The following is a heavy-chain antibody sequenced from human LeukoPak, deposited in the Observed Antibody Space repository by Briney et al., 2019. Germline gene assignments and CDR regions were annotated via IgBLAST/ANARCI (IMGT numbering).Heavy chain of an antibody. Sequence: GASVKVSCKVSGYTLTELSMHWVRQAPGKGLEWMGGFDPEDGETIYAQKFQGRVTVTEDTSTDTAYMELSSLRSEDTAVYYCATARIWFGEPPSRFCDYWGQGTLVTVSS. V-gene: IGHV1-24*01. CDR3: ATARIWFGEPPSRFCDY. D-gene: IGHD3-10*01. CDR2: FDPEDGET. CDR1: GYTLTELS. J-gene: IGHJ4*02.